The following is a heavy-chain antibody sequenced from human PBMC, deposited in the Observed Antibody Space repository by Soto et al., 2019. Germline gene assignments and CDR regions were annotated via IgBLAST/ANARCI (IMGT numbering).Heavy chain of an antibody. V-gene: IGHV3-48*03. D-gene: IGHD2-2*02. J-gene: IGHJ6*02. CDR3: ARVGCSSTSCYKPGGNGMDV. CDR1: GFTISSYE. Sequence: EVQLVESGGGLVQPGGSLRLSCAASGFTISSYEMNWVRQAPGKGLEWVSYISSSGSTIYYADSVKGRFTISRDNAKNSLYLQMNSLRAEDTAVYYCARVGCSSTSCYKPGGNGMDVWGQGTTVTVSS. CDR2: ISSSGSTI.